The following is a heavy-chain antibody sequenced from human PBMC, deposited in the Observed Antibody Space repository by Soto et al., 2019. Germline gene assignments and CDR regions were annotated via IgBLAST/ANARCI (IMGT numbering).Heavy chain of an antibody. Sequence: EVQLVESGGGLVQPGRSLRLSCAASGFTFDDYAMHWARQAPGKGLGWVSGIRWNVGSIAYADSVKGRFTISRDNAKNSLYLQMNSLRAEDTALYYCAKGVAGWYYFDYWGQGTLVTVSS. D-gene: IGHD3-3*01. CDR3: AKGVAGWYYFDY. CDR1: GFTFDDYA. CDR2: IRWNVGSI. J-gene: IGHJ4*02. V-gene: IGHV3-9*01.